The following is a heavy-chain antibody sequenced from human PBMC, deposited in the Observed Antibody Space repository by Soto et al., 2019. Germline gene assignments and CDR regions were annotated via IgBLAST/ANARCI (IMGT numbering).Heavy chain of an antibody. CDR2: IYYSGST. Sequence: QVQLQESGPGLVKPSQTLSLTCTVSGGSISSGGYYWSWIRQHPGKGLEWIGYIYYSGSTYYNPSLKSRVTISVETSKHQFYLKLSSVTAADTAVYYWAREGGIVGATAADYWGQGTLVTVSS. CDR1: GGSISSGGYY. CDR3: AREGGIVGATAADY. J-gene: IGHJ4*02. D-gene: IGHD1-26*01. V-gene: IGHV4-31*03.